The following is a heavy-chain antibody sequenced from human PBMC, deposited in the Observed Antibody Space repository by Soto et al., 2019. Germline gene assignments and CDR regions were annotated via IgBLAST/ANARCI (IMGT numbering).Heavy chain of an antibody. Sequence: SETLSLTCTVSGASVSTDHWNWIRQPPGKGLEWIGEYSGSANYNPSLKSRVTISVDRSKNQFSLKLSSVTAADTAVYYCARVPDYWGQGILVTVSS. CDR2: EYSGSA. D-gene: IGHD2-2*01. V-gene: IGHV4-59*02. J-gene: IGHJ4*02. CDR3: ARVPDY. CDR1: GASVSTDH.